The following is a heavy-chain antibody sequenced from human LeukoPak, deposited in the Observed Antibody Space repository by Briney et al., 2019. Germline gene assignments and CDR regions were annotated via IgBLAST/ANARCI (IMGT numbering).Heavy chain of an antibody. CDR3: ARDEYSSSWYFKYYYYMDV. CDR2: ISSSGSTI. CDR1: GFTFSDYY. V-gene: IGHV3-11*04. D-gene: IGHD6-13*01. J-gene: IGHJ6*03. Sequence: PGGSLRLSCAASGFTFSDYYMSWIRQAPGKGLEWVSYISSSGSTIYYADSVKGRFTISRDNAKNSLYLQMNSLRAEDTAVYYCARDEYSSSWYFKYYYYMDVWGKGTTVTVSS.